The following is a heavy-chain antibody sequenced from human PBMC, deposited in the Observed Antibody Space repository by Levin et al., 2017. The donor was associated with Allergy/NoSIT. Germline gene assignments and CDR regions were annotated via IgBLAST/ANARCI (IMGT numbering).Heavy chain of an antibody. Sequence: GGSLRLSCAASGFTFSSYWMTWVRQAPGKGLEWVAHIKQDGSEKNYVDSVKGRFTVSRDNAKNSLYLQVNSLRAEDTAVYYCARGGITFVSWGQGTLVTVSS. D-gene: IGHD1-1*01. J-gene: IGHJ4*02. CDR3: ARGGITFVS. V-gene: IGHV3-7*01. CDR1: GFTFSSYW. CDR2: IKQDGSEK.